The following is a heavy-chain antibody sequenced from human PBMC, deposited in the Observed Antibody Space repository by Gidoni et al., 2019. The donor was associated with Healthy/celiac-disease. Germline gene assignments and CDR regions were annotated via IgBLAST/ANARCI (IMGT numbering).Heavy chain of an antibody. CDR1: GFTFSSYA. J-gene: IGHJ4*02. Sequence: EVQLLESGGGLVQPGGSLRLSCAASGFTFSSYAMSWVRPAPGKGLGWVSAISGSGGSTYYADSVKGRFTISRDNSKNTLYLQMNSLRAEDTAVYYCAKGGYSSSWYIYWGQGTLVTVSS. CDR3: AKGGYSSSWYIY. CDR2: ISGSGGST. D-gene: IGHD6-13*01. V-gene: IGHV3-23*01.